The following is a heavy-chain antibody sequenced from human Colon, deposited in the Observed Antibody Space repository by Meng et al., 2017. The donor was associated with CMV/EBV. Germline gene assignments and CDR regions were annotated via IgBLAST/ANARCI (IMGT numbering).Heavy chain of an antibody. D-gene: IGHD3-9*01. J-gene: IGHJ4*02. V-gene: IGHV6-1*01. CDR1: GDSVSRDTVG. CDR3: ARRHFTGWYYLDS. CDR2: TYYRSRWLV. Sequence: SQTLSLTCAISGDSVSRDTVGWNLIRKFPSRGLEWLGRTYYRSRWLVDYAPSVRSRIRIDADTSKNEVSLRLESVTPEDTAVYYCARRHFTGWYYLDSWGQGTLVTVSS.